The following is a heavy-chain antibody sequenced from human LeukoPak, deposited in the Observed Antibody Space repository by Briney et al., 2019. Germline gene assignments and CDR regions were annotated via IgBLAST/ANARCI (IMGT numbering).Heavy chain of an antibody. J-gene: IGHJ4*02. CDR2: INHSGTT. Sequence: PSETLSLTCAVYGGSFSGYYWSWIRQPPGKGLEWIGEINHSGTTNYNPSLKSRVTISLDTSKNQLSLRLSSVTAADTAVYYCARVYDNRYDFWSGYDYWGQGTLVTVSS. V-gene: IGHV4-34*01. CDR3: ARVYDNRYDFWSGYDY. CDR1: GGSFSGYY. D-gene: IGHD3-3*01.